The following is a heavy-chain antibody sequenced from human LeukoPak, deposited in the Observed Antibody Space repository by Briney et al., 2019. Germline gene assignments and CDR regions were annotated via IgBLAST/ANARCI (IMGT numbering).Heavy chain of an antibody. D-gene: IGHD3-10*01. CDR1: GFTFSSYS. Sequence: GGSLRLSCAASGFTFSSYSMNWARQAPGKGLEWVSSISSSSSYIYYADSVKGRFTISRDNAKNSLYLQMNSLRAEDTAVYYCARVPYGSGSYYQHWGQGTLVTVSS. CDR3: ARVPYGSGSYYQH. J-gene: IGHJ4*02. V-gene: IGHV3-21*01. CDR2: ISSSSSYI.